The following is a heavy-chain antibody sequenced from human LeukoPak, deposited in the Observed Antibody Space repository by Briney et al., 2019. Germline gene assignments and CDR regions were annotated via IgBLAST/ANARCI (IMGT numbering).Heavy chain of an antibody. D-gene: IGHD2-21*01. CDR1: GFTFTNHW. CDR2: MNPDGSHK. J-gene: IGHJ5*02. Sequence: GGSLRLSCAASGFTFTNHWMTWVRQAPGKGLEWVANMNPDGSHKYYMDFVEGRSTISRDNAKESLFLQMNNLRAEDTAVYFCARDRDSRNWFDPWGQGTLVIVSS. CDR3: ARDRDSRNWFDP. V-gene: IGHV3-7*01.